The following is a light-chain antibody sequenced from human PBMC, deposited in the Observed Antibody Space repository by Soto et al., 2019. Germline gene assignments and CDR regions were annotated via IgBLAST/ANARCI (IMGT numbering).Light chain of an antibody. J-gene: IGKJ5*01. CDR3: QQYNNWPST. CDR2: GAS. V-gene: IGKV3D-15*01. Sequence: EIVMTQSPATLSVSPGERATLSCRASPSVSNNLAWYQQKPGQAPRLLIYGASTRATGIPARFSGSGSGTEFTLTISSLQSEDFAVYYCQQYNNWPSTFGQGTRLEIK. CDR1: PSVSNN.